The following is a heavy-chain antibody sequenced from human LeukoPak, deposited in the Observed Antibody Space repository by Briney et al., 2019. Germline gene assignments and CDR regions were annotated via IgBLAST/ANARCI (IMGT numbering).Heavy chain of an antibody. CDR2: IDINGGST. Sequence: PGGSLRLSCSASGFTFSSCVMHWVRQAPGKGLEYVSAIDINGGSTYYGDPVKGRFTISRDNSKNMLYLQMSSLRAEDTAIYYCVKGTTLAPGKHYFDNWGQGTLVTVSS. CDR3: VKGTTLAPGKHYFDN. V-gene: IGHV3-64D*09. J-gene: IGHJ4*02. D-gene: IGHD3-10*01. CDR1: GFTFSSCV.